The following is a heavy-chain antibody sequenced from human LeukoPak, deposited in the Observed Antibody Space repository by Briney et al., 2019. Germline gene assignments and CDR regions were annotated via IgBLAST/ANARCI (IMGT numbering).Heavy chain of an antibody. Sequence: GGSLRLSCAASGFTFSDYYMSWIRQAPGKGLEWVSAISGSGGSTYYADSVKGRFTISRDNSKNTLYLQMNSLRAEDTALYYCAKYVSGYCSGGSCWYYFDHWGQGTLVTVSS. CDR1: GFTFSDYY. CDR3: AKYVSGYCSGGSCWYYFDH. V-gene: IGHV3-23*01. CDR2: ISGSGGST. J-gene: IGHJ4*02. D-gene: IGHD2-15*01.